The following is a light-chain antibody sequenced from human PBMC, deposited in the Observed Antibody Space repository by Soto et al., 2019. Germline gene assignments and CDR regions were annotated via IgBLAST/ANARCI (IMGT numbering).Light chain of an antibody. V-gene: IGKV3-15*01. CDR1: QSVSSN. CDR2: GAS. Sequence: EIVMTQSPASLSVSPGERATLSCRASQSVSSNLAWYQQKPGQAPRLLIYGASTGATGVPARFSGSGSGTDFTLTISSLQYEDFAVYYCQKYNNWPRTFGQGTKVDIK. J-gene: IGKJ1*01. CDR3: QKYNNWPRT.